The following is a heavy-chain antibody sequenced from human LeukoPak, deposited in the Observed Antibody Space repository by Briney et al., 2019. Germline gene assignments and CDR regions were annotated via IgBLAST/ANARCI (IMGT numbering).Heavy chain of an antibody. CDR1: GFTFSSFG. J-gene: IGHJ4*02. CDR3: TLGYCSSTSCYYFDY. CDR2: ISSSGSTI. V-gene: IGHV3-48*04. D-gene: IGHD2-2*01. Sequence: PGGSLRLSCAASGFTFSSFGIHWVRQAPGKGLEWVSYISSSGSTIYYADSVKGRFTISRDNAKNSLYLQMNSLRAEDTAVYYCTLGYCSSTSCYYFDYWGQGTLVTVSS.